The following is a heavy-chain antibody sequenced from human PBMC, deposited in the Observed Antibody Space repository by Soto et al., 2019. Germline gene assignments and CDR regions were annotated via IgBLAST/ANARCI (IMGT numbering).Heavy chain of an antibody. CDR3: SRTYSISTTGYDY. D-gene: IGHD2-21*01. CDR2: IYPGDSDT. J-gene: IGHJ4*02. Sequence: GESLKISCKGSGYSFTSYWIGWVRQMPGKGLEWMGIIYPGDSDTRYSPSFQGQVTISADKSISTAYLQWSSLKAADTAMYYCSRTYSISTTGYDYWGQGTLVTVS. CDR1: GYSFTSYW. V-gene: IGHV5-51*01.